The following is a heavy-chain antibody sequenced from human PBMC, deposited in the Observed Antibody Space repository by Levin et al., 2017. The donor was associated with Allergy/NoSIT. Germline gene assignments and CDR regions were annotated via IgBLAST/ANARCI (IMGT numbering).Heavy chain of an antibody. CDR2: IYLSGST. CDR1: GGSISSGGYS. D-gene: IGHD5-18*01. J-gene: IGHJ4*02. Sequence: SQTLSLTCAVSGGSISSGGYSWSWIRQPPGKGLEWIGNIYLSGSTNDNPSLKSLVTMSVDRSKNQLSLKLSYVTAADTAVYYCARVAGYSYGYYFDYWGPGTLVTVSS. V-gene: IGHV4-30-2*01. CDR3: ARVAGYSYGYYFDY.